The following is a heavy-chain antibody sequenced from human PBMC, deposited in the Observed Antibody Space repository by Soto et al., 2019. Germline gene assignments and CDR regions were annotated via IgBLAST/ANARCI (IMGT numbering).Heavy chain of an antibody. CDR2: INPNSGGT. Sequence: VASVKVSCKASGYTFTGYYMHWVRQAPGQGLEWMGWINPNSGGTNYAQKFQGRVTMTRDTSISTAYMELSRLRSDDTAVYYCARWGAMVRGVIKSPRPYYYYGMDVWGQGTTVTVSS. D-gene: IGHD3-10*01. CDR1: GYTFTGYY. CDR3: ARWGAMVRGVIKSPRPYYYYGMDV. J-gene: IGHJ6*02. V-gene: IGHV1-2*02.